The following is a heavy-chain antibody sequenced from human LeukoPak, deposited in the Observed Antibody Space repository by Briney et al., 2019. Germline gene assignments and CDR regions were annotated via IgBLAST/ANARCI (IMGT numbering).Heavy chain of an antibody. CDR1: GGTFSSYA. CDR2: IIPIFGTA. D-gene: IGHD7-27*01. J-gene: IGHJ3*02. CDR3: ARVLGMRGAFDI. Sequence: SVKVSCKASGGTFSSYAISWVRQAPGQGLEWMGGIIPIFGTANYAQKFQGRVTITTDESTSTAYMELSSLRSEDTAVYYCARVLGMRGAFDIWGQGTMVTVSS. V-gene: IGHV1-69*05.